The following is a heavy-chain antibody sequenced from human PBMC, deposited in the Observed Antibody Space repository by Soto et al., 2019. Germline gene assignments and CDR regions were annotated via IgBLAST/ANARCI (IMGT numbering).Heavy chain of an antibody. J-gene: IGHJ4*02. V-gene: IGHV1-18*01. D-gene: IGHD1-1*01. CDR1: GYTFSDNG. Sequence: QDQLVQSGAEVKKPGASVKVSCKASGYTFSDNGISWVRQAPGQGLEWMGWVSGYNGNTKYAKKFQGRVTMTTDTSTSTAYMELRSLGSGDSAVYYCATGGWNPFDYWGQGTLVTVSS. CDR3: ATGGWNPFDY. CDR2: VSGYNGNT.